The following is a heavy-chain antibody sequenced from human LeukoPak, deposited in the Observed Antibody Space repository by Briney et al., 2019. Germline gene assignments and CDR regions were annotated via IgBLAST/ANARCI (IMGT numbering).Heavy chain of an antibody. CDR1: GGSISSSSYY. V-gene: IGHV4-39*01. CDR3: ARLGDGDSSGYYFDY. CDR2: IYYSGST. Sequence: SETLSLTCTVSGGSISSSSYYWGWIRQPPGKGLEWIGSIYYSGSTYYNPSLKSGVTISVDTSKHQYSLKLSSVTAADTAVYYCARLGDGDSSGYYFDYWGQGTLVTVSS. D-gene: IGHD3-22*01. J-gene: IGHJ4*02.